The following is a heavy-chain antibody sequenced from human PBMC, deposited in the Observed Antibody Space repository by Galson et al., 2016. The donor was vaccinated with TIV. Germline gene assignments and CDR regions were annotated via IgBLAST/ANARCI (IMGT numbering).Heavy chain of an antibody. D-gene: IGHD3-22*01. J-gene: IGHJ5*02. V-gene: IGHV3-11*01. CDR3: ARDHSYHYDSSGCDH. CDR1: GFIFDDYY. CDR2: ISRLGDTI. Sequence: SLRLSCAASGFIFDDYYMSWIRQAPGKGLEWVSSISRLGDTIYYADSVKGRFTISRDNGNNSLYLQMGSLRAEDTAVYYCARDHSYHYDSSGCDHWGQGSLVTVSS.